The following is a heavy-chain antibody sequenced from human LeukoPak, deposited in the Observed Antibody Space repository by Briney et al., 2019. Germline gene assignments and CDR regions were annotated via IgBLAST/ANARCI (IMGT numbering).Heavy chain of an antibody. CDR2: ISSNGNYI. V-gene: IGHV3-21*04. Sequence: EGSPSHFSAASGFTISLYNMNWVRQAPGKGLEWVSSISSNGNYIHYADSVKGRFTISRDNSKDTLHLQMSILRPEDTALYYCASGPYSSSYFASWGQGTMVTVSS. CDR1: GFTISLYN. D-gene: IGHD6-13*01. J-gene: IGHJ4*02. CDR3: ASGPYSSSYFAS.